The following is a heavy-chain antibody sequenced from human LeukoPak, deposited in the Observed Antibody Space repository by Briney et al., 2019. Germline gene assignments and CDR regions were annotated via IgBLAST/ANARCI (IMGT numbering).Heavy chain of an antibody. CDR2: IYSGGST. J-gene: IGHJ4*02. Sequence: GGSLRLSCAASGFTVSSNYMSWVRQAPGKGLEWVSVIYSGGSTYYADSVKGRLTISRDNSKNTLYLQMNSLRAEDTAVYYCASNVDTAMVGGDYYFDYWGQGTLVTASS. CDR3: ASNVDTAMVGGDYYFDY. D-gene: IGHD5-18*01. CDR1: GFTVSSNY. V-gene: IGHV3-66*01.